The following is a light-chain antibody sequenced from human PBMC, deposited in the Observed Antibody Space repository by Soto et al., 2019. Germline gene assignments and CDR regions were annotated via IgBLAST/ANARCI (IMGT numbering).Light chain of an antibody. J-gene: IGKJ4*01. CDR2: AAS. Sequence: DIQMTQSPSSLSASVGDRVTITCRASQSISSYFNWYQQKPGKAPKPLIYAASSLQSGVPSRFSGSGSGTEFTLTISRLQPEDFATYYCQQCYSTPLTFGEGTKVEIK. CDR1: QSISSY. V-gene: IGKV1-39*01. CDR3: QQCYSTPLT.